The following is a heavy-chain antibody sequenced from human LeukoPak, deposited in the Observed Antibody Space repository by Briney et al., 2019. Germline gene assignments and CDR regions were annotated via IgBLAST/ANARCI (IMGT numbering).Heavy chain of an antibody. CDR2: ISSSSSYI. CDR1: GFTFSSYS. D-gene: IGHD1-1*01. V-gene: IGHV3-21*01. Sequence: GGSLRLSCAASGFTFSSYSVNWVRQAPGKGLEWVSSISSSSSYIYYADSVKGRFTISRDNAKNSLCLQMNSLRAEDTAVYYCARDPTWKYYFDYWGQGTLVTVSS. J-gene: IGHJ4*02. CDR3: ARDPTWKYYFDY.